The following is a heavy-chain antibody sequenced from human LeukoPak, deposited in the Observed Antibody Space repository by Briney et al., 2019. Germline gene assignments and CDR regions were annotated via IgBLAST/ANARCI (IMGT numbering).Heavy chain of an antibody. CDR3: ARVYSGSYYALGY. D-gene: IGHD1-26*01. CDR1: GGSISSSSYY. J-gene: IGHJ4*02. Sequence: SETLSLTCTVSGGSISSSSYYWGWIRQPPGKGLEWIGSIYYNGSTYYNPSLKSRVTISVDTSKNQFSLKLSSVTAADTAVYYCARVYSGSYYALGYWGQGTLVTVSS. CDR2: IYYNGST. V-gene: IGHV4-39*01.